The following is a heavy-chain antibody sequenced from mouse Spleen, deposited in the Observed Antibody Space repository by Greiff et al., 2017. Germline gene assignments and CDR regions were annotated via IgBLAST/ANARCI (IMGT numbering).Heavy chain of an antibody. CDR3: ARGDY. CDR1: GCTFTSYW. CDR2: IDPSDSYT. V-gene: IGHV1-50*01. J-gene: IGHJ2*01. Sequence: QVQLQQPGAELVKPGASVKLSCKASGCTFTSYWMQWVKQRPGQGLEWIGEIDPSDSYTNYTQKFKGKATLTVDTSSSTAYMQLSSLTSEDSAVYYCARGDYWGQGTTLTVSS.